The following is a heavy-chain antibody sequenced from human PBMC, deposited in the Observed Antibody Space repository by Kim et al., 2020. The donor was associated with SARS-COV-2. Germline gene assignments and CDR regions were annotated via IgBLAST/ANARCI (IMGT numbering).Heavy chain of an antibody. Sequence: SETLSLTCTVSGDSFSPSYWSWIRQPPGKGLEWIGYIFNTGGTNYNPSLYNPSLKSLVTISVDTSNNQFSLELNSVTAADTAIYFCARGGGSGFHFDYWGQETLVTVSS. CDR1: GDSFSPSY. CDR2: IFNTGGT. CDR3: ARGGGSGFHFDY. J-gene: IGHJ4*02. D-gene: IGHD3-22*01. V-gene: IGHV4-59*13.